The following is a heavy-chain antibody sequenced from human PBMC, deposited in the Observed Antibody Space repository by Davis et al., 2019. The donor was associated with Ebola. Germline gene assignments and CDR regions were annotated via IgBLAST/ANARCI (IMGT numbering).Heavy chain of an antibody. V-gene: IGHV3-7*01. CDR1: GFTFSSYW. CDR2: IKQDGSEK. Sequence: GESLKISCAASGFTFSSYWMSWVRQAPGKGLEWVANIKQDGSEKYYVDSVKGRFTISRDNAKNSLYLQMNSLRAEDTAVYYCAGGGGYYYYYMDVWGKGTTVTVSS. CDR3: AGGGGYYYYYMDV. J-gene: IGHJ6*03. D-gene: IGHD2-15*01.